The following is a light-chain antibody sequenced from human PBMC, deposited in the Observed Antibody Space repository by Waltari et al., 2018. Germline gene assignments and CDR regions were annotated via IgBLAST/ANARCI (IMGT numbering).Light chain of an antibody. CDR2: AAS. J-gene: IGKJ3*01. Sequence: DIQMTKSPSSLSASHGDRVTITGRPSQSIARYLNCYQQKPGKAPNLRNYAASTLQHGVPSSFSGRGSGTDFTLIIRRLQPEDFATYYRQQIYSNPGTFGPGTTVDIK. CDR3: QQIYSNPGT. V-gene: IGKV1-39*01. CDR1: QSIARY.